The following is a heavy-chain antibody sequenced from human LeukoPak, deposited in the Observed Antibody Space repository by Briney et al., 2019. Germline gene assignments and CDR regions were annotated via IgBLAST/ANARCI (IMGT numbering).Heavy chain of an antibody. V-gene: IGHV1-2*02. J-gene: IGHJ4*02. D-gene: IGHD2-21*01. Sequence: ASVKVSCKASGYTFIAFNVHWVRQAPGQGLEWMGWINPTNGATKYAENFQDRVTMTRDTSITTAYMELSTLTSDDTAVYFCGRAYSSTRLFDFWGQGTQVTVSS. CDR1: GYTFIAFN. CDR3: GRAYSSTRLFDF. CDR2: INPTNGAT.